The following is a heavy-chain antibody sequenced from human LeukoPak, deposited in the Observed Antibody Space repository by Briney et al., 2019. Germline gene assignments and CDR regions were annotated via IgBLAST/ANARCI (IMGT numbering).Heavy chain of an antibody. V-gene: IGHV4-31*03. CDR3: ARREIGGSYDY. CDR2: IYYSGST. D-gene: IGHD1-26*01. CDR1: GGSISSGGYY. J-gene: IGHJ4*02. Sequence: SETLSLTCTVSGGSISSGGYYWSWIRQHPGKGLEWIGYIYYSGSTYYNPSLKSRVTISVDTSKNQFSLKLSSVTAADTAVYYCARREIGGSYDYWGQGTLVTVSS.